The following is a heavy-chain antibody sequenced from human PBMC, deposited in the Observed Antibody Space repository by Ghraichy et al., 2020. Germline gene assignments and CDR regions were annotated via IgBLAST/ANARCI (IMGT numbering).Heavy chain of an antibody. Sequence: LSLTCAASGFTFSSYAMSWVRQAPGKGLEWVSAISGSGGSTYYADSVKGRFTISRDNSKNTLYLQMNSLRAEDTAVYYCAKEYCSGGSCYWRAFDIWGQGTMVTVSS. V-gene: IGHV3-23*01. J-gene: IGHJ3*02. CDR3: AKEYCSGGSCYWRAFDI. CDR2: ISGSGGST. CDR1: GFTFSSYA. D-gene: IGHD2-15*01.